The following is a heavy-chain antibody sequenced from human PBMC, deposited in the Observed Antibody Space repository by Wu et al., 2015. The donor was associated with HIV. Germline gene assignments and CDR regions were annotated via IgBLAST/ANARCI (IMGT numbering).Heavy chain of an antibody. CDR2: ISPYNENT. D-gene: IGHD3-10*02. CDR1: QYRFITYG. Sequence: VQSGGEVKKPGASVKVSCKASQYRFITYGVTWVRQVPGHGFEWMGWISPYNENTDVAQKFRDRLTMTTDTSTTTAYMELRSLRTDDTAVYFCARGESVRAQLSQNYLDFWGQGTLVTVSS. CDR3: ARGESVRAQLSQNYLDF. J-gene: IGHJ4*02. V-gene: IGHV1-18*01.